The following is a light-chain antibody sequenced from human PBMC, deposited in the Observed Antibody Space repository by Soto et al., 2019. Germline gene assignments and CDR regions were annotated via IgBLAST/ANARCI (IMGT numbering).Light chain of an antibody. J-gene: IGKJ5*01. CDR3: QQFNSYPIT. Sequence: DIQMTQSPSSLSASIGDRVTITCQASQNITNNLSWYQQKPGKAPNLLIYHASKLAKGVTSRFSGSGSGTDFSFIITSLQREDLATYYCQQFNSYPITFGQGTRLEIK. CDR1: QNITNN. CDR2: HAS. V-gene: IGKV1-33*01.